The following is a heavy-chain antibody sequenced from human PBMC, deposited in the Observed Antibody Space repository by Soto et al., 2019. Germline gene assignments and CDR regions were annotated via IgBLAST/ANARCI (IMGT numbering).Heavy chain of an antibody. CDR1: GDSVACDSAA. V-gene: IGHV6-1*01. CDR3: ARKGIAAVEI. D-gene: IGHD6-13*01. Sequence: SQTLSLTCAISGDSVACDSAAWTWIRQSPSRGLEWLGRTYYRSKWYNDYADSVKGRITINPDTSKNQFSLHLNSVTPEDTAVYYCARKGIAAVEIWGQGTMVTVSS. J-gene: IGHJ3*02. CDR2: TYYRSKWYN.